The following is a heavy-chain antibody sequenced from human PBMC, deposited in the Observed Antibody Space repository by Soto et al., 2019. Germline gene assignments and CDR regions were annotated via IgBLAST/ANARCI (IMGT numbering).Heavy chain of an antibody. CDR2: INHSGST. CDR1: GGSVSSGSYY. D-gene: IGHD2-15*01. CDR3: ATSPVDCSGGSSYLGAAFDM. J-gene: IGHJ3*02. V-gene: IGHV4-39*07. Sequence: SETLSLTCTVSGGSVSSGSYYWGWIRQPPGKGLEWIGEINHSGSTNYNPSLKSRVTISVDTSKNQFSLKLSSVTAADTAVYYCATSPVDCSGGSSYLGAAFDMWGQGTMVTVSS.